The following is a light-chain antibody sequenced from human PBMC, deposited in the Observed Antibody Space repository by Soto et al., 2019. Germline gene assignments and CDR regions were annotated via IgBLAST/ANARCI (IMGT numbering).Light chain of an antibody. CDR2: RNN. V-gene: IGLV1-47*01. CDR3: AAPDV. Sequence: QSVLTQPPSASGTHGHRVTISCSGSSSNIGSNYVYWYQQLPGTAPKLLIYRNNQRPSGVPDRFSGSKSGTSASLAISGLRSEDEADYYCAAPDVFGTGTKVTVL. CDR1: SSNIGSNY. J-gene: IGLJ1*01.